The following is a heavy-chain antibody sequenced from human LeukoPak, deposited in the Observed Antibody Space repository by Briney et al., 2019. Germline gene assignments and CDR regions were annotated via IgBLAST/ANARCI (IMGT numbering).Heavy chain of an antibody. CDR1: GLTVSSSY. CDR3: ARLLTTAIRWAWYFDL. V-gene: IGHV3-66*04. CDR2: VYPDGNT. J-gene: IGHJ2*01. D-gene: IGHD4-17*01. Sequence: GGSLRLSCVASGLTVSSSYMSWVRQVPGRGLEWVSVVYPDGNTYYADSAKGRFAISTDISKNTLFLQMDSLRAEDTAVYYCARLLTTAIRWAWYFDLWGRGTLVTVSS.